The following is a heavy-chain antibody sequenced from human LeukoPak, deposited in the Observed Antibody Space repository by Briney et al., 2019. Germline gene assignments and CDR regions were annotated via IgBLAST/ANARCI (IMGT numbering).Heavy chain of an antibody. CDR3: ARLTGYRIESAFDI. CDR1: GNSISSGDNY. J-gene: IGHJ3*02. V-gene: IGHV4-61*02. CDR2: IYTSGST. Sequence: PSETLSLTCTVSGNSISSGDNYWSWIRQPAGKGLEWIGRIYTSGSTNYNPSLKSRVTISVDTSKNQFSLKLSSVTAADTAVYYCARLTGYRIESAFDIWGQGTMVTVSS. D-gene: IGHD3-9*01.